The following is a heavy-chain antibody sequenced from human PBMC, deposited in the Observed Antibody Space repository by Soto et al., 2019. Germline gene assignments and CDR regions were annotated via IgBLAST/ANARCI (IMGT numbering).Heavy chain of an antibody. J-gene: IGHJ4*02. V-gene: IGHV1-18*01. D-gene: IGHD2-15*01. CDR1: GYTFTSYG. CDR2: ISAYNGNT. Sequence: ASVKVSCQASGYTFTSYGISWVRQAPGQGLEWKGWISAYNGNTNYEQKLQGKITMTTNTSTSTAYKEMRNLRTDDTAVYYCARDLPTSYCSGGSCYSICCDYWGQGTLVTVS. CDR3: ARDLPTSYCSGGSCYSICCDY.